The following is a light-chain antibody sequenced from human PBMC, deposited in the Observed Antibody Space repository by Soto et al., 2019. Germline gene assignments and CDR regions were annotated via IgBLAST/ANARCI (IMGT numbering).Light chain of an antibody. CDR1: SSDVGGYNY. V-gene: IGLV2-8*01. CDR2: EVS. CDR3: SSYAGSNREV. J-gene: IGLJ3*02. Sequence: QSALTQPPSASGSPGQSVTISCTGTSSDVGGYNYVSWYQQHPGKAPKVMIYEVSKRPSGVPDRFSGSKSGNTASLSVPGLQAEDEADYYCSSYAGSNREVFGGGTKLTVL.